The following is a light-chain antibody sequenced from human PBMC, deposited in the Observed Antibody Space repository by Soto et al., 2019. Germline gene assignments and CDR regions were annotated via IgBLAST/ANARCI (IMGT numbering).Light chain of an antibody. CDR1: SSNMGSNT. CDR3: AAWDGSLNHIL. Sequence: QSVLTQPPSASGTPGQGVAISCSGSSSNMGSNTVNWYQHLPGTAPKLLIYNDNQRPSGVPDRFFGSKSGTSASLAITGLQSEDEADYYCAAWDGSLNHILFGGGTKLTFL. V-gene: IGLV1-44*01. J-gene: IGLJ2*01. CDR2: NDN.